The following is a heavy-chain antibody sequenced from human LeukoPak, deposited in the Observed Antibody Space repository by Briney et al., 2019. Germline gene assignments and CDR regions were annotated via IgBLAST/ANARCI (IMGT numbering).Heavy chain of an antibody. Sequence: ASVKVSCKGSGYTFTNYAVHWVRQAPGQRLEWLGWINPGNGDTKYSQNFQGRVTVTSDTSAATAYVELNSLTSEDTAVYYCAGERWHCSYSVYYYALDVWGQGTTVTVSS. CDR1: GYTFTNYA. V-gene: IGHV1-3*01. D-gene: IGHD2-15*01. J-gene: IGHJ6*02. CDR3: AGERWHCSYSVYYYALDV. CDR2: INPGNGDT.